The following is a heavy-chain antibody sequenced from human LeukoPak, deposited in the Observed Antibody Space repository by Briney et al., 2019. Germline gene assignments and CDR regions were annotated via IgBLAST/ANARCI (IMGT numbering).Heavy chain of an antibody. CDR1: GFTVGSDY. D-gene: IGHD1-26*01. J-gene: IGHJ3*02. CDR3: ARGQSYYEAFDI. CDR2: IYSGGST. V-gene: IGHV3-53*03. Sequence: GGSLRLSCAASGFTVGSDYMSWVRQPPGKGLEWVSVIYSGGSTNYADSVKGRFTISRDNSKNTLHLQMNSLRVEDTAVYYCARGQSYYEAFDIWGQGTMVTVSS.